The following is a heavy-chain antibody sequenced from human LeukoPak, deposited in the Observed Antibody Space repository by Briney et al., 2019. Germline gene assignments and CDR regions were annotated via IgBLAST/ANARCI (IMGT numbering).Heavy chain of an antibody. D-gene: IGHD6-13*01. Sequence: GGSLRLSCAASGFTFSSYGMHWVRQAPGKGLEWVAVIWYDGSNKYYADSVKGRFTISRDNSKNTLYLQMNSLRAEDTAVYYCAKIAAAGTGEDWFDPWGQGTLVTVSS. CDR2: IWYDGSNK. CDR3: AKIAAAGTGEDWFDP. J-gene: IGHJ5*02. CDR1: GFTFSSYG. V-gene: IGHV3-33*06.